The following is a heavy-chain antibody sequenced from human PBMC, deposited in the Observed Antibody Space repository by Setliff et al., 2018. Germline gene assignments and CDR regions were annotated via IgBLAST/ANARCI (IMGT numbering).Heavy chain of an antibody. CDR2: IYPGDSHT. CDR1: GYSFSNFW. CDR3: ARSRVGATYSVYFDY. D-gene: IGHD1-26*01. V-gene: IGHV5-51*01. J-gene: IGHJ4*02. Sequence: GEALTISCKGSGYSFSNFWIGWVRQMPGKGLEWMGIIYPGDSHTRHSPSFQGQVTMSADKSINPAYLQWSNLKASDTAIYYCARSRVGATYSVYFDYWGQGALVTVSS.